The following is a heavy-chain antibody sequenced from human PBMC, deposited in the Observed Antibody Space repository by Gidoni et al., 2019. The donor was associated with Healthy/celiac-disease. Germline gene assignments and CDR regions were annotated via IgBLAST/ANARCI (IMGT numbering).Heavy chain of an antibody. CDR1: GCGLTSHW. V-gene: IGHV5-51*03. D-gene: IGHD3-22*01. J-gene: IGHJ6*02. CDR2: IYPGDSDT. CDR3: ASLGHYDSSGYYSSRGYYYGMDV. Sequence: EVQLVQSGAEVKKPGESLKIFSKGSGCGLTSHWIGWVRQMPGKGLEWMGIIYPGDSDTRYSPSFQGQVTISADKSISTAYLQWSSLKASDTAMYYCASLGHYDSSGYYSSRGYYYGMDVWGQGTTVTVSS.